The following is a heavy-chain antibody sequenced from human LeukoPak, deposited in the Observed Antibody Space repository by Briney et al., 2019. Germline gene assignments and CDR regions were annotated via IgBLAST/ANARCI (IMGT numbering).Heavy chain of an antibody. CDR2: IYPGDSDT. CDR3: ARLVGGSYYYYGMDV. Sequence: HGESLKISCKGSGYSFTSYWIGWVRQMPGKSLEWMGIIYPGDSDTRYSPSFQGQVTISADKSISTAYLQWSSLKASDTAMYYCARLVGGSYYYYGMDVWGRGTTVTVSS. J-gene: IGHJ6*02. D-gene: IGHD1-26*01. CDR1: GYSFTSYW. V-gene: IGHV5-51*01.